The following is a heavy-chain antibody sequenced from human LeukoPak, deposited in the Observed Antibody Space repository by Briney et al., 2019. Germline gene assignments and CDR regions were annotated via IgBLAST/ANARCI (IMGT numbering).Heavy chain of an antibody. CDR1: GFTFDDYA. D-gene: IGHD2-8*01. CDR2: ISWNSGSI. J-gene: IGHJ5*02. Sequence: GRSLRLSCAASGFTFDDYAMHWVRQAPGKGLEWVSGISWNSGSIGYADSVKGRFTISRDNAKNSLYLQMNSLRAEDTALYYCAKGYCTNGVCYDDWFDPWGQGTLVTVSP. V-gene: IGHV3-9*01. CDR3: AKGYCTNGVCYDDWFDP.